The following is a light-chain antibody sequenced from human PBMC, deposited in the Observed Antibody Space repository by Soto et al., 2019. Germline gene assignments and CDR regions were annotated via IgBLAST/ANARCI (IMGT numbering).Light chain of an antibody. CDR3: QQYNTYAT. CDR1: QNIRNL. V-gene: IGKV1-5*01. J-gene: IGKJ5*01. CDR2: DAS. Sequence: DIQMTQSPSSLSASLGDRVTITCRASQNIRNLLAWYQQKPGKAPKPLIYDASTLKTGVPSRFSGSGSGSEFNFTITGLQPDDFATYFCQQYNTYATFGQGTRLEIK.